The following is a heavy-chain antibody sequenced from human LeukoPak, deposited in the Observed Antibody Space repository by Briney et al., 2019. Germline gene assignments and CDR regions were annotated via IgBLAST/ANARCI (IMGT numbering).Heavy chain of an antibody. CDR1: GFTFSSYW. CDR2: INTDGSST. D-gene: IGHD6-13*01. Sequence: GGSLRLSCAASGFTFSSYWMHWVRQAPGKGLVWVSRINTDGSSTSYADSVKGRFTISRDNAKNTLYPQMNSLRAEDTAVYYCARIAAADSTDYWGQGTLVTVSS. V-gene: IGHV3-74*01. J-gene: IGHJ4*02. CDR3: ARIAAADSTDY.